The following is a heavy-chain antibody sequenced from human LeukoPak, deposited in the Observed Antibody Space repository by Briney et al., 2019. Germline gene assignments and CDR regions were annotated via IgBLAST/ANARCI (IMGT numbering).Heavy chain of an antibody. D-gene: IGHD6-13*01. CDR3: AKAAVYSINWTPFDD. CDR1: GFTVSSNY. Sequence: PGGSLRLSCAASGFTVSSNYMSWVRPAPGKGLEWVALFSADGINIYYADSVKGRFTISRDNSKNMLYLQMNSLRAEDTAVYYCAKAAVYSINWTPFDDWGLGTLVTVSS. CDR2: FSADGINI. V-gene: IGHV3-30*18. J-gene: IGHJ4*02.